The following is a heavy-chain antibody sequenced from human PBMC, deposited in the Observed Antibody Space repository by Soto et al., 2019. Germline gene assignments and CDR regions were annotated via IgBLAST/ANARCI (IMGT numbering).Heavy chain of an antibody. CDR1: GGTFSSYA. CDR3: ARGLDYGDYSGYFDY. Sequence: GASVKVSCKASGGTFSSYAISWVRQAPGQGLEWMGGIIPIFGAANYAQKFQGRVTITADESTSTAYMELSSLRSEDTAVYYCARGLDYGDYSGYFDYWGQGTLVTVSS. J-gene: IGHJ4*02. CDR2: IIPIFGAA. D-gene: IGHD4-17*01. V-gene: IGHV1-69*13.